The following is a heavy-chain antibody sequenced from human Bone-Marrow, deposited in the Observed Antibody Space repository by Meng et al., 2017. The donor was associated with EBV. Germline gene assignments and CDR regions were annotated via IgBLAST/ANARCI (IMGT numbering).Heavy chain of an antibody. J-gene: IGHJ2*01. CDR1: GGSFSGYQ. CDR2: INHSGNT. Sequence: QVQLQQWGAGLLKPSALLSLTCAVYGGSFSGYQWSWIRQPPGKGLEWIGKINHSGNTNYNPSLKSRVTISVDTSKNQFSLKLRSVTAADTAVYYCARGRAYSSSTGWYFDLWGRGTLVTVSS. D-gene: IGHD6-6*01. V-gene: IGHV4-34*01. CDR3: ARGRAYSSSTGWYFDL.